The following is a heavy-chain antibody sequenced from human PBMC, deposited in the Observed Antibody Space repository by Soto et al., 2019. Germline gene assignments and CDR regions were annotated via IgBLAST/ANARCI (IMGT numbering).Heavy chain of an antibody. CDR3: ARGPSSLTSFDY. V-gene: IGHV3-30-3*01. CDR2: ISYDGSNK. Sequence: PGGSLRLSCAASGFTFSSYAMHWVRQAPGKGLEWVAVISYDGSNKYYADSVKGRFPISRDNSKNTLYLQMNSLRAEDTAVYYCARGPSSLTSFDYWGQGTLVTVYS. D-gene: IGHD2-2*01. CDR1: GFTFSSYA. J-gene: IGHJ4*02.